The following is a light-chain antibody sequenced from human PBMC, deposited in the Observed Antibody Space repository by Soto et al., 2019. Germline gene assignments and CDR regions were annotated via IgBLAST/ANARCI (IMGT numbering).Light chain of an antibody. CDR3: QQYDNLPIT. J-gene: IGKJ4*01. CDR2: DAS. CDR1: QDRSNY. Sequence: DIQMTQSPSSLSASVGDRVTITCQASQDRSNYLNWYQQKPGKAPKLLIYDASNLEKGVPSRFSGSGSGTDFTFTISSLQPEDIVTYYCQQYDNLPITFGGGTKVEIK. V-gene: IGKV1-33*01.